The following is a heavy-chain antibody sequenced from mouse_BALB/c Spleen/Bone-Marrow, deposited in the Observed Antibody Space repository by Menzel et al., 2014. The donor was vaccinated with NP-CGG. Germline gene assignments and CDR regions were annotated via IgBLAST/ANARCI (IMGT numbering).Heavy chain of an antibody. Sequence: VQLQQSGAELVKPGASVKLSCTASGFNIKSTYIHWVKQRPEQGLEWIGRIDPANVNTKYDPKFQGKATITADTSSNTAYLQLSSLTSEDTAVYYCAIYYYGSSLFAYWGQGTLVTVSA. CDR1: GFNIKSTY. J-gene: IGHJ3*01. V-gene: IGHV14-3*02. CDR3: AIYYYGSSLFAY. D-gene: IGHD1-1*01. CDR2: IDPANVNT.